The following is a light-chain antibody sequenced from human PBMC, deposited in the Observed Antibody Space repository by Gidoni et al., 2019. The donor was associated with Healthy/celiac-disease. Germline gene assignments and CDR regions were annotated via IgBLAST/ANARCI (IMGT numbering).Light chain of an antibody. Sequence: EIVLTQSPGTLSLSPGERATPSCRASQRVSSSYLAWDQQKPGQAPRLLIYGSSSRATGIPDRFSCSGSGTDFTLTISRLEPEDFAVYYCQQYVSSPRYTFGQGTKLEIK. CDR3: QQYVSSPRYT. CDR2: GSS. J-gene: IGKJ2*01. V-gene: IGKV3-20*01. CDR1: QRVSSSY.